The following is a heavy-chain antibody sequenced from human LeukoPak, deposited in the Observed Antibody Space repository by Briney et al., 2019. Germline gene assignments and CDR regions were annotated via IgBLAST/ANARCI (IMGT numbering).Heavy chain of an antibody. CDR3: ARTSHYVDIAATIPYGIYYFDY. D-gene: IGHD5-12*01. CDR2: IIPIFGTA. Sequence: GASVKVSCKASGGTFSSYAISWVRQAPGQGLEWMGGIIPIFGTANYAQKFQGRVTITADESTSTAYMELSTLRSEDTAVYYCARTSHYVDIAATIPYGIYYFDYWGQGTLVTVSS. J-gene: IGHJ4*02. CDR1: GGTFSSYA. V-gene: IGHV1-69*13.